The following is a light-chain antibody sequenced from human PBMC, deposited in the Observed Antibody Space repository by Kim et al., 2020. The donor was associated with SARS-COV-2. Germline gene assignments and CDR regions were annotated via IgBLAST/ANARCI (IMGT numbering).Light chain of an antibody. Sequence: VSSSYLAWYQQKPGQAPRLLIYGASSRATGIPDRFSGSGSGTDFTLTISRLEPEDFAVYYCQQYGSSSTFGQGTRLEIK. CDR3: QQYGSSST. V-gene: IGKV3-20*01. J-gene: IGKJ5*01. CDR1: VSSSY. CDR2: GAS.